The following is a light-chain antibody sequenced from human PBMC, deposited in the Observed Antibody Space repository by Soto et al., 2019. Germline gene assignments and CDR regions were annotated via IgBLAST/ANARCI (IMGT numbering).Light chain of an antibody. CDR1: ALPRQY. V-gene: IGLV3-25*02. CDR3: QSADTSENIEV. J-gene: IGLJ1*01. CDR2: QDT. Sequence: SYELTQPPSMSVSPGQTAVITCSGDALPRQYVYWFKQKPGQAPVLVIYQDTRRPSTIPARFSGSASGTTVTLTISEVQADDEADYYCQSADTSENIEVFGPGTKLTVL.